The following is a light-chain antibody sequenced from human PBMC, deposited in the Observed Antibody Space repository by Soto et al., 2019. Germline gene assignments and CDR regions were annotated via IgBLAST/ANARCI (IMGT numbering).Light chain of an antibody. Sequence: QSVLTQPASVSGSPGQSIPISCTGTSSDVGGYNYVSWYQQHPGKASKLMIYEVSNRPSGVSNRFSGFKSGNTASLTISGLQAEYEADYYCSSYTSSTFYVFGTGTKLTVL. CDR2: EVS. V-gene: IGLV2-14*01. CDR3: SSYTSSTFYV. J-gene: IGLJ1*01. CDR1: SSDVGGYNY.